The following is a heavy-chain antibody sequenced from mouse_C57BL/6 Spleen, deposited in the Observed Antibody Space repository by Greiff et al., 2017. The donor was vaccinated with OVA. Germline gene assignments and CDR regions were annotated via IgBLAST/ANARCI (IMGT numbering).Heavy chain of an antibody. D-gene: IGHD2-2*01. J-gene: IGHJ2*01. CDR2: INPNYGGT. CDR3: ARWGLPLDD. CDR1: GYTFTDYY. V-gene: IGHV1-26*01. Sequence: VQLQQSGPELVKPGASVKISCKASGYTFTDYYMNWVKQSHGKSLEWIGDINPNYGGTSYNQKFKGKATLTVDKSSSTASMELRSMTSEDSAVYYCARWGLPLDDWGQGTTLTVSS.